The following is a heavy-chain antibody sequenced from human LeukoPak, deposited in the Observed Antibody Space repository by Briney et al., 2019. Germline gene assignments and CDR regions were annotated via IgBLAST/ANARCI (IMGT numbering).Heavy chain of an antibody. CDR3: AREHADFWSGYPDAFDI. D-gene: IGHD3-3*01. V-gene: IGHV4-4*07. CDR1: GGSISSYY. CDR2: IYTSGST. J-gene: IGHJ3*02. Sequence: KPSETLSLTCTVSGGSISSYYWSWIRQPAGKGLEWLGRIYTSGSTNYNPSLKSRVTMSVDTSKNQFSLKLSSVTAADTAVYYCAREHADFWSGYPDAFDIWGQGTMVTVSS.